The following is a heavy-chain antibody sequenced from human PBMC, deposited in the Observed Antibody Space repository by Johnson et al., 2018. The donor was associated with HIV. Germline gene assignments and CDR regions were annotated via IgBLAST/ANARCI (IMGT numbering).Heavy chain of an antibody. CDR1: GFTFSDYY. CDR3: ANSPGAVVDLYCSGGSCSDAFDI. D-gene: IGHD2-15*01. CDR2: ISSSGYTI. J-gene: IGHJ3*02. V-gene: IGHV3-11*01. Sequence: QVQLVESGGGLVKPGGSLRLSCAASGFTFSDYYMSWIRQAPGKGLEWVSYISSSGYTIYYADSVKGRFTISRDNAKNSLYLQMNSLRAEDTAVYYCANSPGAVVDLYCSGGSCSDAFDIWGQGTTVTVSS.